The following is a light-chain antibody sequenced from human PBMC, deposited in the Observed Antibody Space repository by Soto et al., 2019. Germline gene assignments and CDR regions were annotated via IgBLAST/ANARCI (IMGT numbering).Light chain of an antibody. CDR2: DAS. J-gene: IGKJ4*01. CDR1: ESVSRY. CDR3: QQRSNWPST. V-gene: IGKV3-11*01. Sequence: EIVLTQSPATLSLSPGNRATLSCRASESVSRYLAWYQQKPGQAPRLLIYDASNRATGIPARFSGSGSGTDFTLTITSLEPADLAVYYCQQRSNWPSTFGGGTKVEIK.